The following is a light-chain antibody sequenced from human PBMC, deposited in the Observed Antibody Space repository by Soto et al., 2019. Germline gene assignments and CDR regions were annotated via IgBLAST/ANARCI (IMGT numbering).Light chain of an antibody. CDR2: GAS. V-gene: IGKV3D-20*02. CDR1: QSVSSNY. J-gene: IGKJ4*01. CDR3: QQRGNWPLT. Sequence: DIVLTQSPGTLSLSPGERATVSCRASQSVSSNYLAWYQQKPGQAPRLLIYGASSRATGIPDRFSGSGSGTDFTLTISSLEPEDFAAYYCQQRGNWPLTFGGGTKVDIK.